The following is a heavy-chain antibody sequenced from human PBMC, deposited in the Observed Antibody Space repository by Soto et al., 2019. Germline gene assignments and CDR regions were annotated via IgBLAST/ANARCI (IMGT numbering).Heavy chain of an antibody. V-gene: IGHV3-23*01. CDR3: AKNSESSAYSSFDY. CDR2: ISGSGIST. D-gene: IGHD3-22*01. Sequence: EVQLLESGGGLVQPGGSLRLSCAASGLTYSSYAMSWVRQAPWKGLEWVSGISGSGISTYYADSVKGRFTISRDNSKNTLYLQMNSLRAEDTAVYYCAKNSESSAYSSFDYWGQGTLVTVSS. CDR1: GLTYSSYA. J-gene: IGHJ4*02.